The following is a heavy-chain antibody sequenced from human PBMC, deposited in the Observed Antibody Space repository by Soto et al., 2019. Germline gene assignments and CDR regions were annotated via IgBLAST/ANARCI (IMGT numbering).Heavy chain of an antibody. Sequence: SETLSLTCAVSGGSISSGGYSWSWIRQPPGKGLEWIGYIYHSGSTYYNPSLKSRVTISVDRSKNQFSLKLSSVTAADTAVYYCARDRCGAGSYYGDPCYFDYWGQGTLVTVSS. CDR3: ARDRCGAGSYYGDPCYFDY. D-gene: IGHD1-26*01. CDR2: IYHSGST. CDR1: GGSISSGGYS. J-gene: IGHJ4*02. V-gene: IGHV4-30-2*01.